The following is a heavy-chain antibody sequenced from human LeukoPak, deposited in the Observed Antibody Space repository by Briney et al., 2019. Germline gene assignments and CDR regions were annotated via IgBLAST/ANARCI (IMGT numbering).Heavy chain of an antibody. V-gene: IGHV3-74*03. CDR1: GFIFSREW. CDR2: VNTDGSST. Sequence: GGSLRLSCAASGFIFSREWMHWVRQAPGRGLVWVSRVNTDGSSTVYADSVKGRYTISRDNAKNTLYLQMNSLRAEDTAVYYCAKAAVLRFLEWLFKDWGQGTLVTVSS. J-gene: IGHJ4*02. CDR3: AKAAVLRFLEWLFKD. D-gene: IGHD3-3*01.